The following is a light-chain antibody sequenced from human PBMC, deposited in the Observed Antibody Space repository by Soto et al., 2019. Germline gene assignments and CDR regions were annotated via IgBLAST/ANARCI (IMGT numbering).Light chain of an antibody. Sequence: IVMTQSPDSLAVSLGERATMNCKCSRIFLYKSNNKNHLAWYQQKPGQPPQLIIYWASTRESGVPERFSGSGSGTDFTLTISSLEAEDVAFYWCQQYFDVPFTFGGGTKVDI. J-gene: IGKJ4*01. CDR3: QQYFDVPFT. CDR2: WAS. CDR1: RIFLYKSNNKNH. V-gene: IGKV4-1*01.